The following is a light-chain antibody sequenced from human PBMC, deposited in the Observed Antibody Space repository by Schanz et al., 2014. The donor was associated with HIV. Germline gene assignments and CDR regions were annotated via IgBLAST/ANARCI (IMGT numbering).Light chain of an antibody. CDR1: SSNIGAGYD. V-gene: IGLV1-40*01. Sequence: QSVLAQPPSVSGAPGQRVTISCTGTSSNIGAGYDVHWYQLLPGTAPTLLIFDNTNRPSGVPARFSGSKSDSSASLTITGLLPEDEADYYCQSFAGSLGGVLFGGGTKLTVL. CDR3: QSFAGSLGGVL. J-gene: IGLJ3*02. CDR2: DNT.